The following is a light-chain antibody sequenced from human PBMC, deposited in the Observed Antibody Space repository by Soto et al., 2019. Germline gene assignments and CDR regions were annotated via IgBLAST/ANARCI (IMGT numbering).Light chain of an antibody. Sequence: DIQMTQSPSSLSASVGDRVTITCRASQSVSSFLNWYQQKPGKAPNLLIYAASSLQSGVPSRFRGSGSETEFTLSISSLQPEDFATYFCQQIYSAPLTFGGGTKVDIK. CDR1: QSVSSF. CDR3: QQIYSAPLT. V-gene: IGKV1-39*01. CDR2: AAS. J-gene: IGKJ4*01.